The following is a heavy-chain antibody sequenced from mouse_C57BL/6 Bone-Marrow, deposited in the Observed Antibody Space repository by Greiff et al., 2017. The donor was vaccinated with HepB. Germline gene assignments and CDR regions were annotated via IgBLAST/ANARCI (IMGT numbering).Heavy chain of an antibody. CDR3: ARRGLRRWFAY. V-gene: IGHV5-4*01. Sequence: EVQWVESGGGLVKPGGSLKLSCAASGFTFSSYAMSWVRQTPEKRLEWVATISDGGSYTYYPDNVKGRFTISRDNAKNNLYLQMSHLKSEDTAMYYCARRGLRRWFAYWGQGTLVTVSA. CDR2: ISDGGSYT. J-gene: IGHJ3*01. CDR1: GFTFSSYA. D-gene: IGHD2-12*01.